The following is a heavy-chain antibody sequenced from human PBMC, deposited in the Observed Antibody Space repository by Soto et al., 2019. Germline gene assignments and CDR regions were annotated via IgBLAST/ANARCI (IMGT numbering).Heavy chain of an antibody. CDR3: ASDSSYWYFDL. CDR2: IYYSGST. V-gene: IGHV4-59*01. CDR1: GGSISSYC. J-gene: IGHJ2*01. Sequence: QVQLQESGPGLVKPSETLSLTCTVSGGSISSYCWSWIRQPPGKGLEWIGYIYYSGSTNYNPSLKSRVTISVDTSKNQFSLKLSSVTAADTAVYYCASDSSYWYFDLWGRGTLVTVSS.